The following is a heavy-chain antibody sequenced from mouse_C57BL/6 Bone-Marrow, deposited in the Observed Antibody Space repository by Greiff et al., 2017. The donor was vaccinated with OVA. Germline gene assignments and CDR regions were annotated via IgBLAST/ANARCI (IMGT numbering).Heavy chain of an antibody. D-gene: IGHD2-12*01. CDR3: ASWGLFTTDWYFDV. J-gene: IGHJ1*03. CDR2: INPYNGDT. Sequence: EVQLQQSGPELVKPGDSVKISCKASGYSFTGYFMNWVMQSHGKSLEWIGRINPYNGDTFYNQKFKGKATLTVDKSSSTAHMELRSLTSEDSAVYYCASWGLFTTDWYFDVWGTGTTVTVSS. V-gene: IGHV1-20*01. CDR1: GYSFTGYF.